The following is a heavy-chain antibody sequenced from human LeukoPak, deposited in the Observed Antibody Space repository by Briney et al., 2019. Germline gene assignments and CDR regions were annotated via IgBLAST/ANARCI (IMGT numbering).Heavy chain of an antibody. Sequence: SETPSLTCTVSGXSISSSSYHWGWIRQPPGKGLESIASIYYSGSTYYSPSLKSRVTISVDTSKNQFSLKMSSVIAADAAVYYCASLLTYFDYWGQGTVVTVSS. CDR3: ASLLTYFDY. V-gene: IGHV4-39*01. J-gene: IGHJ4*02. D-gene: IGHD3-9*01. CDR1: GXSISSSSYH. CDR2: IYYSGST.